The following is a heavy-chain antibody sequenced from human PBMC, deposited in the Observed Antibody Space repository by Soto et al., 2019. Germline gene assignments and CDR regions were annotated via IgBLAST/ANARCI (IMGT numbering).Heavy chain of an antibody. CDR2: INPNSGGT. D-gene: IGHD1-26*01. Sequence: ASVKVSCKASGYTFTGYYMHWVRQAPGQGLEWMGWINPNSGGTNYAQKFQGWVTMTRDTSISTAYMELSRLRSDDTAVYYCARDHRGSYSYYYYGMDAWGQGTTVTVSS. V-gene: IGHV1-2*04. J-gene: IGHJ6*02. CDR1: GYTFTGYY. CDR3: ARDHRGSYSYYYYGMDA.